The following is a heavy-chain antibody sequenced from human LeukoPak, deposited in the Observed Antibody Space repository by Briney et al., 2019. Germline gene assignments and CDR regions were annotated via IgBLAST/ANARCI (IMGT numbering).Heavy chain of an antibody. D-gene: IGHD1-26*01. J-gene: IGHJ4*02. Sequence: GGSLRLSCAASGFTFSSYAMSWVRQAPGKGLEWVSAISGSGGSTYYADSVKGRFAISRDNSKNTLYLQMNSLRAEDTAVYYCAKAEWELLERPFDYWGQGTLVTVSS. CDR1: GFTFSSYA. CDR3: AKAEWELLERPFDY. CDR2: ISGSGGST. V-gene: IGHV3-23*01.